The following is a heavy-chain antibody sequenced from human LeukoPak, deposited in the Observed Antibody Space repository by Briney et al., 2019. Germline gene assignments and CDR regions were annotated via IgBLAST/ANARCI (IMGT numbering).Heavy chain of an antibody. V-gene: IGHV1-8*01. J-gene: IGHJ5*02. CDR1: GYTFTSYD. CDR2: MNPNSGNT. D-gene: IGHD3-22*01. CDR3: ARGDLNYYDSSGYYP. Sequence: GASVKVSCKASGYTFTSYDINWVRKATGQGLEWMGWMNPNSGNTGYAQKFQGRVTMTRNTSISTAYMELSSLRPEDTAVYYCARGDLNYYDSSGYYPWGQGTLVTVSS.